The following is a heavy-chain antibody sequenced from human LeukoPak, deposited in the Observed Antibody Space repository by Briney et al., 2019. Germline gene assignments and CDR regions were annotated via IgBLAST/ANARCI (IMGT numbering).Heavy chain of an antibody. CDR2: MNPNSGNT. Sequence: GASVTVSCKASGYTFTNYDINWVRQATGQGLEWMGWMNPNSGNTGYAQKFQGRVTMTRNTSISTAYMELSSLRSEDTAVYYCARQLRGGTAHFDYWGQGTLVTVSS. CDR1: GYTFTNYD. CDR3: ARQLRGGTAHFDY. V-gene: IGHV1-8*01. J-gene: IGHJ4*02. D-gene: IGHD1-1*01.